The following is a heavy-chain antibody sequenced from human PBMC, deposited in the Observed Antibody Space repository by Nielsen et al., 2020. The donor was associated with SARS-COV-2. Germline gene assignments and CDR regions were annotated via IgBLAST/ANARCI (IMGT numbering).Heavy chain of an antibody. J-gene: IGHJ4*02. CDR1: GFTFSTYG. CDR2: IWSDGSNK. D-gene: IGHD3-22*01. Sequence: GESLKISCAASGFTFSTYGMHWVRQAPGKGLEWVAVIWSDGSNKYYADSVKGRFTISRDNSKNTLYLQMNSLRAEDTAVYYCATQRTLAYYYDRGPFDYWGQGTLVTVSS. CDR3: ATQRTLAYYYDRGPFDY. V-gene: IGHV3-33*08.